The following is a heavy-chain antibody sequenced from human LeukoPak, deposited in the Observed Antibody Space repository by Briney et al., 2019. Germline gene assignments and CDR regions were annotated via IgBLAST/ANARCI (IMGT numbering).Heavy chain of an antibody. CDR2: IYSGGST. V-gene: IGHV3-53*01. J-gene: IGHJ4*02. CDR1: GFTVSNNY. Sequence: GGSLRLSCAASGFTVSNNYMNWVRQAPGKGLEWVSVIYSGGSTDYADSVKGRFTISRDNSKNTVYLQMNSLRAEDTAVYYCARDSIYYGSGSYYFWGQGTLVTVSS. D-gene: IGHD3-10*01. CDR3: ARDSIYYGSGSYYF.